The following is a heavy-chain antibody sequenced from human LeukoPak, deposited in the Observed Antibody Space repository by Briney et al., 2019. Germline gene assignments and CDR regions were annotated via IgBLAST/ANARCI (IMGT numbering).Heavy chain of an antibody. CDR3: ARVPHYNFWSGYSFDY. CDR2: ISSSGSPI. D-gene: IGHD3-3*01. V-gene: IGHV3-48*03. Sequence: GGSLRLSCAAPGFTFSSYEMSWVRQAPGKGLEWISYISSSGSPIYYADSVKGRFTISRDNAKNSLYLQMNSLRAEDTAFYYCARVPHYNFWSGYSFDYWGQGTLVTVSS. CDR1: GFTFSSYE. J-gene: IGHJ4*02.